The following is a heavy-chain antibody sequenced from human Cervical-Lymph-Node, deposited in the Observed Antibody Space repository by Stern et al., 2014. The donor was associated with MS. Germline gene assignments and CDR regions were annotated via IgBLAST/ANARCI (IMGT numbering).Heavy chain of an antibody. CDR3: AREVGGATRLDY. V-gene: IGHV3-48*01. CDR2: ISSSSSTI. D-gene: IGHD1-26*01. Sequence: EVQLVESGGGLVQPGGSLRLSCAASGFTFSSYSMNWVRQAPGKGLEWVSYISSSSSTISYADSVKGRFTISRDNAKNALYLQMNSLRAEDTAVYYCAREVGGATRLDYWGQGTLVTVSS. J-gene: IGHJ4*02. CDR1: GFTFSSYS.